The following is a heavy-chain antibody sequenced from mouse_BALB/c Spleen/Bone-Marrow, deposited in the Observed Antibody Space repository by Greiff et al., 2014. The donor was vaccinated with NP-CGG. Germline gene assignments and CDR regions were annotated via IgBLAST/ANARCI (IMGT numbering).Heavy chain of an antibody. Sequence: QVQLQQSRAELVKPGASVKLSCKASCYSFTSYWMHWVKQRPGQGLEWIGEISPSNGRSNYNEKFKSKATLTVDKSSSTAYMQLSGLTSEDSAVYYCARSELRRGGYALDYWGLGTSVTVSS. CDR1: CYSFTSYW. V-gene: IGHV1S81*02. CDR3: ARSELRRGGYALDY. CDR2: ISPSNGRS. J-gene: IGHJ4*01. D-gene: IGHD2-12*01.